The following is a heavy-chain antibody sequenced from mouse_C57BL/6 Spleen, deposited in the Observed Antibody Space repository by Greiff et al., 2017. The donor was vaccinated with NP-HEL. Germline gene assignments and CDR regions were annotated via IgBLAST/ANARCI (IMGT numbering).Heavy chain of an antibody. CDR1: GYTFTSYG. Sequence: VQLQQSGAELARPGASVKLSCKASGYTFTSYGISWVKQRTGQGLEWIGEIYPRSGNTYYNEKFKGKATLTADKSSSTAYMELRSLTSEDSAVYVCAGSEDYDGGDAMDYWGQGTSVTVSS. D-gene: IGHD2-4*01. V-gene: IGHV1-81*01. CDR3: AGSEDYDGGDAMDY. CDR2: IYPRSGNT. J-gene: IGHJ4*01.